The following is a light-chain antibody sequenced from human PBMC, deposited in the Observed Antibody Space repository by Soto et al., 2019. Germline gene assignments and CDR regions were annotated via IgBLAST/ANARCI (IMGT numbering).Light chain of an antibody. J-gene: IGLJ1*01. CDR3: SSFTSSSTRV. Sequence: QSALTQSASVSGSPGQSITISCTGTSSDVGAYNYVSWYQQHPGKAPKLIIYDVSNRPSGVSNRFSGSKSGNTASLTISALQAEDEADYYCSSFTSSSTRVFGTWTKVTVL. CDR1: SSDVGAYNY. V-gene: IGLV2-14*01. CDR2: DVS.